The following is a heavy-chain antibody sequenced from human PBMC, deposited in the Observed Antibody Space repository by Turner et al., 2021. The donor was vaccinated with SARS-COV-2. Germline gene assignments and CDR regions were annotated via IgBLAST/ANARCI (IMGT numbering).Heavy chain of an antibody. CDR3: ARQTISVAGNDYYGMDV. D-gene: IGHD6-19*01. V-gene: IGHV1-69*10. J-gene: IGHJ6*02. CDR1: AGTFSSYA. CDR2: IIPILDTA. Sequence: QVQLGQSGGEGTKPGSSVKVPCKASAGTFSSYALSWVRQAPGQGLEWRGGIIPILDTANYAQKFKGRVTINEDKSTSTAYMELSSLGSEDTAMYYSARQTISVAGNDYYGMDVWGQGTTVTVSS.